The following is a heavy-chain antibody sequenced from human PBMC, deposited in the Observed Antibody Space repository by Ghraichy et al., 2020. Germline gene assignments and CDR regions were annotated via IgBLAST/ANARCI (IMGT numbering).Heavy chain of an antibody. CDR1: GFTFSSYW. CDR2: IKKDGSEK. Sequence: GGSLRLSCAAAGFTFSSYWMSWVRQAPGKGLEWVANIKKDGSEKYYVDSVKGRFTISRDNAKNSLYLQMNSLRAEDTAVYYCARDLGSAWYFDYWGQGTLVTGSS. J-gene: IGHJ4*02. V-gene: IGHV3-7*01. D-gene: IGHD6-19*01. CDR3: ARDLGSAWYFDY.